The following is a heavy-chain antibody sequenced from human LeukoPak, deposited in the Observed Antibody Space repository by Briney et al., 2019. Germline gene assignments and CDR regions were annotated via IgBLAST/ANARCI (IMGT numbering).Heavy chain of an antibody. CDR3: AKDITNYYGSGSYS. D-gene: IGHD3-10*01. V-gene: IGHV3-9*01. Sequence: GGSLRLSCAASGFTFDDYAMHWVRQAPGKGLEWVSGISWNSGSIGYADSVKGRFTISRDNAKNSLYLQMNSLRAEDTALYYCAKDITNYYGSGSYSWGQGTLVTVSS. CDR1: GFTFDDYA. J-gene: IGHJ4*02. CDR2: ISWNSGSI.